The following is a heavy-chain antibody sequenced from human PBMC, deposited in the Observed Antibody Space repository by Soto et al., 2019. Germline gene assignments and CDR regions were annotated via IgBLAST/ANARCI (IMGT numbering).Heavy chain of an antibody. V-gene: IGHV2-5*01. CDR3: AQVDDVAALFAY. Sequence: QITLKESGPTLVKPTQTLTLTCTFSGFSLSTTGEGVGWIRQPPGKALEWLAVIYWNDDQSYSPSLKSRLTISNDTSNKQVVLTMMNMAPVDTGTYYCAQVDDVAALFAYLGQGTLVTVSS. CDR1: GFSLSTTGEG. J-gene: IGHJ4*02. D-gene: IGHD6-6*01. CDR2: IYWNDDQ.